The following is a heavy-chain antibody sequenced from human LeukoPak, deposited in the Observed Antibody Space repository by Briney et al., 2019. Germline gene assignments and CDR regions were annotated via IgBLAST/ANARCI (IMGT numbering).Heavy chain of an antibody. D-gene: IGHD1-1*01. CDR1: GYTFTGYY. Sequence: ASVKVSCKASGYTFTGYYMHWVRQAPGQGLERMGWINPNSGGTNYAQKFQGRVTMTRDTSISTAYMELSRLRSDDTAVYYCAREATGTTDSDAFDIWGQGTMVTVSS. CDR3: AREATGTTDSDAFDI. V-gene: IGHV1-2*02. J-gene: IGHJ3*02. CDR2: INPNSGGT.